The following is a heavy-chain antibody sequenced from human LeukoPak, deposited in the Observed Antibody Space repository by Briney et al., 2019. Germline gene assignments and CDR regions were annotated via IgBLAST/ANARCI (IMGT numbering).Heavy chain of an antibody. Sequence: ASVKVSCKASGYDFTSVGITWVRRAPGQGLEWMGWISPYNGNTRYVQKLQGRVTMTTDTSTSTAYMELRSLRFDDTAVYYCVRAGSGSGWYFDYWGQGTLVTVSS. CDR3: VRAGSGSGWYFDY. D-gene: IGHD6-19*01. CDR2: ISPYNGNT. CDR1: GYDFTSVG. V-gene: IGHV1-18*01. J-gene: IGHJ4*02.